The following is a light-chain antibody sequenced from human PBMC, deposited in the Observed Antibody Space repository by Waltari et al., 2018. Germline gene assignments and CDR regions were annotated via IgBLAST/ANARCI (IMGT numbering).Light chain of an antibody. CDR2: RNN. CDR3: AAWDDSLSGWV. Sequence: QSVLTQPPSASGTPGQTVTIPCSGSHSNLATHYVCWYQQAPGTAPNLLLYRNNQRPSGVPDRFSGSKSGTSASLAISGLRSEDEADYYCAAWDDSLSGWVFGGGTKLTVL. CDR1: HSNLATHY. J-gene: IGLJ3*02. V-gene: IGLV1-47*01.